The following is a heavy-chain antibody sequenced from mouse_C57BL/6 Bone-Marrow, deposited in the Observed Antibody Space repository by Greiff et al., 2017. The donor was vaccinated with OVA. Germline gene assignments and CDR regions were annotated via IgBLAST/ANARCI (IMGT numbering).Heavy chain of an antibody. CDR1: GYSFTSYY. Sequence: VQLQQSGPELVKPGASVKISCKASGYSFTSYYIHWVKPRPGKGLEWIGWIYPGSGNTKYNEKFKGKATLTADTSSSTAYMQLSSLTSEDSAVYYCADSSGYVDAMDYWGQGTSVTVSS. V-gene: IGHV1-66*01. J-gene: IGHJ4*01. CDR2: IYPGSGNT. D-gene: IGHD3-2*02. CDR3: ADSSGYVDAMDY.